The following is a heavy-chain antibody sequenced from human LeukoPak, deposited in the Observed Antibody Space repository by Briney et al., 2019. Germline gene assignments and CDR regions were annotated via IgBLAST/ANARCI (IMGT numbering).Heavy chain of an antibody. J-gene: IGHJ4*02. D-gene: IGHD3-10*01. V-gene: IGHV1-18*01. CDR1: GYTFTSYG. Sequence: ASVKVSCKASGYTFTSYGISWVRQAPGQGLEWMGWISAYNGNTNYAQKLQGRVTMTTETSRSTGYMELRSLRSDHTAVYYCARDRSGGYNFDYWGEGALVTVSS. CDR2: ISAYNGNT. CDR3: ARDRSGGYNFDY.